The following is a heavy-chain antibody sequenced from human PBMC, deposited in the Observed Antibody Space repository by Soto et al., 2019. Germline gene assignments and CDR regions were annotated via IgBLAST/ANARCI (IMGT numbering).Heavy chain of an antibody. Sequence: WWSWVRQPPGKGLEWIAEIYHSGSANYNPSLNSRVTISVDKSKKQFSLKLSSVTAADTAVYYCARVTYFSGSGSYYFDYWGQGTLVTVSS. D-gene: IGHD3-10*01. J-gene: IGHJ4*02. CDR1: W. CDR2: IYHSGSA. CDR3: ARVTYFSGSGSYYFDY. V-gene: IGHV4-4*02.